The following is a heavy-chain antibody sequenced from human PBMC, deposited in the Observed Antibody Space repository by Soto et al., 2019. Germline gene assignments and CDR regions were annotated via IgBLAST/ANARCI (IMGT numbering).Heavy chain of an antibody. CDR2: ISAYNGNT. V-gene: IGHV1-18*01. CDR3: ARTYSSSSSLYYFYLDV. D-gene: IGHD6-6*01. J-gene: IGHJ6*03. CDR1: GYTFASYG. Sequence: QVQLVQSGAEVKKPGASVKVSCKASGYTFASYGLSWVRQAPGQGREWMGWISAYNGNTNYAQKFQGRVTMTTDTATSTAYMELRSLRSDDTAVYYCARTYSSSSSLYYFYLDVWGKGTAVTVSS.